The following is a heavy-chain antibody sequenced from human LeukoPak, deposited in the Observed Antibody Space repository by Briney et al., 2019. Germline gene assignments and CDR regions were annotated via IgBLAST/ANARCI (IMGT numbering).Heavy chain of an antibody. D-gene: IGHD2-2*01. V-gene: IGHV3-30*18. Sequence: GGSLRLSCAASRFTFSTYGMYWVRQAPGKGLEWVAVISYDGSNKYYADSVKGRFTISRDNSKNTLYLQMNSLRVEDTAVYYCAKDLSPVVLCVSGSDVFDIWGQGTMVTVSS. CDR3: AKDLSPVVLCVSGSDVFDI. CDR1: RFTFSTYG. J-gene: IGHJ3*02. CDR2: ISYDGSNK.